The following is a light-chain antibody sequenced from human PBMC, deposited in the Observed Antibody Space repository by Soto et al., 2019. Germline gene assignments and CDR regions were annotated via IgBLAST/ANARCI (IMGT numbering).Light chain of an antibody. CDR1: SSNIGNNY. V-gene: IGLV1-51*01. J-gene: IGLJ2*01. CDR2: DNN. Sequence: SVLTQPPSVSAAPGQRVTISCSGSSSNIGNNYVSWYRQLPGTAPKLLIYDNNRRPSGISDRFSGSKSGTSATLDITGLQTGDEADYYCGTWDSSVNGVVFGGGTQLTVL. CDR3: GTWDSSVNGVV.